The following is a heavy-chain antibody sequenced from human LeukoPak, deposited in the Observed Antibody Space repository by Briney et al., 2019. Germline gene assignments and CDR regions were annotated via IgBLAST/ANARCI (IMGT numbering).Heavy chain of an antibody. V-gene: IGHV3-30*02. J-gene: IGHJ4*02. CDR1: GFTFSSYG. D-gene: IGHD2-2*01. CDR3: AKDIDAKVVVQAAIFDY. Sequence: PGGSLRLSCAASGFTFSSYGMHWVRQAPGKGLEWVAFIRYDGSNKYYADSVKGRFTISRDNSKNTLYLQMNSLRAEDTAVYYCAKDIDAKVVVQAAIFDYWGQGTLVTVSS. CDR2: IRYDGSNK.